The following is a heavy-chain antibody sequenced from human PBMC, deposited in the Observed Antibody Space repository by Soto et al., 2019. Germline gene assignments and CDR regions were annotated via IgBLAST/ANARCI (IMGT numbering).Heavy chain of an antibody. CDR2: IIPIFGTT. CDR1: GGTFSSYT. D-gene: IGHD3-22*01. J-gene: IGHJ5*02. V-gene: IGHV1-69*05. Sequence: SVKVSCKASGGTFSSYTISWVRQAPGQGLEWMGVIIPIFGTTNYAQKFQGRITMTRDTSTSTVYMELSSLRSEDTAVYYCARAGYSSDPWFDPWGQGTLVTVSS. CDR3: ARAGYSSDPWFDP.